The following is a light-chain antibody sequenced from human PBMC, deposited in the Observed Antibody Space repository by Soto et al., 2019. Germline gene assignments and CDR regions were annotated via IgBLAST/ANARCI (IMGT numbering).Light chain of an antibody. CDR1: SSNIGAHYD. J-gene: IGLJ1*01. V-gene: IGLV1-40*01. CDR3: SSYAGRTLYV. Sequence: QSVLTQPPSVSGAPGQRVTISCTGSSSNIGAHYDVHWYQQLPGTAPKLLIYGNSNRPSGVPDRFSGSKSGNTASLTVSGLQAEDEADYYCSSYAGRTLYVFGTGTKVTVL. CDR2: GNS.